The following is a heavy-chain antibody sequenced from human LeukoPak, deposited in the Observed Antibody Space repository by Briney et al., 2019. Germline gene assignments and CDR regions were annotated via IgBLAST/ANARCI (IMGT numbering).Heavy chain of an antibody. CDR1: GYTFTSYD. CDR3: ARIVGIAAAGHD. Sequence: EASVKVSCKASGYTFTSYDINWVRQATGQGLEWMGWMNPNSGNTGYAQKFQGRVTITRNTSISTAYMELSSLRSEDTAVYYCARIVGIAAAGHDWGQGTLVTVSS. CDR2: MNPNSGNT. D-gene: IGHD6-13*01. V-gene: IGHV1-8*03. J-gene: IGHJ4*02.